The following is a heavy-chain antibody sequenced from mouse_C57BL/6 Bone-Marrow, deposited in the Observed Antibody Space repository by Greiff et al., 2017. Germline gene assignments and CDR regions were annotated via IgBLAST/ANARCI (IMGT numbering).Heavy chain of an antibody. Sequence: QVQLQQPGAELVKPGASVKLSCKASGYTFTSYWMHWVKQRPGQGLEWIGMIHPNSGRTNYNEKFKSKATLTVDKSSSTAYMQLSSLTSEDSAVYYCARWAFHYYGSSYGFAYWGQGTLVTVSA. CDR3: ARWAFHYYGSSYGFAY. D-gene: IGHD1-1*01. CDR1: GYTFTSYW. CDR2: IHPNSGRT. J-gene: IGHJ3*01. V-gene: IGHV1-64*01.